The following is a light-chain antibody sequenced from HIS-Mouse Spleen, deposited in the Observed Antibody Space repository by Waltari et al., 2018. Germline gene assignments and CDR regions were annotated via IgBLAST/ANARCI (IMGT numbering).Light chain of an antibody. CDR2: DVS. Sequence: QSALTQPRPVSGPPGQSVTIPCTGTSRDVGGFNFVPWYQQHPGKAPKLMIYDVSKRPSGVPDRFSGSKSGNTASLTISGLQAEDEADYYCCSYAGSYTLVFGGGTKLTVL. V-gene: IGLV2-11*01. CDR3: CSYAGSYTLV. J-gene: IGLJ3*02. CDR1: SRDVGGFNF.